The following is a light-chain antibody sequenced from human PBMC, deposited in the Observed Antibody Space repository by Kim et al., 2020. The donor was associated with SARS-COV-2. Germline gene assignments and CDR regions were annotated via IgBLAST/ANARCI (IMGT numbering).Light chain of an antibody. V-gene: IGKV3-20*01. CDR1: QSVSSSY. J-gene: IGKJ3*01. CDR2: GAS. CDR3: QQYGSSFT. Sequence: EIVLTQSPGTLSLSPGERATLSCRASQSVSSSYLAWYQQTPGQAPRLLIYGASSRATGIPDRCSGSGSGTDFTLTISRLEPEDVAVYYCQQYGSSFTFGPGTKVDIK.